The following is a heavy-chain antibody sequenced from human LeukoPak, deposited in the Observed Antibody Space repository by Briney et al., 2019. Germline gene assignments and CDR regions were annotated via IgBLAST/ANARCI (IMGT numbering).Heavy chain of an antibody. Sequence: GGSLRLSCAASGFTISRSSMHCVRQAPGKGLEFVSAISRSGGNTYYANSVKGRFTISRDTSKNTLYLQVGSLRVEDMAVYYCARVGDRSGNGYSHWGQGTLVTVSS. CDR1: GFTISRSS. J-gene: IGHJ4*02. V-gene: IGHV3-64*01. D-gene: IGHD2-2*03. CDR3: ARVGDRSGNGYSH. CDR2: ISRSGGNT.